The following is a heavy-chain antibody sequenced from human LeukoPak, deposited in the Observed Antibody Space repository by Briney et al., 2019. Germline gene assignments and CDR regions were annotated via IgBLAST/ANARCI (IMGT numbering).Heavy chain of an antibody. CDR3: AREKAYYYYDSSGYEGWFDP. CDR1: GGSISSYY. J-gene: IGHJ5*02. CDR2: IYISGST. Sequence: SETLSLTCTVSGGSISSYYWSWIRQPAGKGLEWIGRIYISGSTNYNPSLKSRVTMSVDTSKNQFSLKLSSVTAADTAGYYCAREKAYYYYDSSGYEGWFDPWGQGTLVTVSS. D-gene: IGHD3-22*01. V-gene: IGHV4-4*07.